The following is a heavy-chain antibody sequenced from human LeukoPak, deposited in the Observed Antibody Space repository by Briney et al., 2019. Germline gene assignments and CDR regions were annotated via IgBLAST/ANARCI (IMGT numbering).Heavy chain of an antibody. J-gene: IGHJ4*02. Sequence: SESLSLTCVVSGDSISNSLYYWNWIRQPPGKGLEWIATIYYTGSTSYNPSLESRVTISVDTSKNQFSLNLSSVTAADTAVYYCAGGSGSYYTFDYWGQGTLVTVSS. CDR2: IYYTGST. CDR1: GDSISNSLYY. D-gene: IGHD1-26*01. V-gene: IGHV4-39*07. CDR3: AGGSGSYYTFDY.